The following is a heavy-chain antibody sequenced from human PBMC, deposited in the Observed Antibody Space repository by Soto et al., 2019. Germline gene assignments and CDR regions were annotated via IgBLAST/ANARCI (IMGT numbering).Heavy chain of an antibody. CDR1: GFSLSTSGVG. CDR3: AHFNGYEEFEY. D-gene: IGHD5-12*01. CDR2: IYWNDDK. J-gene: IGHJ4*02. Sequence: QITLKASGPTLVNPTHTLRLTFTFSGFSLSTSGVGVGWIRQPPGKDLEWLAVIYWNDDKRYSPSLKSRLTITKGTSDNQVVLTMTNVDPVDTASYYCAHFNGYEEFEYWGQGTLVTVSS. V-gene: IGHV2-5*01.